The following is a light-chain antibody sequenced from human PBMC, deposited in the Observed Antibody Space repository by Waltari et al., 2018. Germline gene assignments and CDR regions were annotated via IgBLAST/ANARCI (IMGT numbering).Light chain of an antibody. V-gene: IGLV1-51*01. J-gene: IGLJ2*01. CDR2: DNN. CDR3: GTSDSSLSVSGAV. Sequence: QSVLTQPPSVSAAPGQKVTISCSGSSSNIGNNYVSWYQHFPGTAPKLLIYDNNKRPSGIPGRFSGSKSGTSATLAITGLQTGDVADYYCGTSDSSLSVSGAVFGGGTKLTVL. CDR1: SSNIGNNY.